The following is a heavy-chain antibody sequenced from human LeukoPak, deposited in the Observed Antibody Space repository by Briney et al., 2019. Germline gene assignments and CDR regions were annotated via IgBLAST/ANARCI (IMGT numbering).Heavy chain of an antibody. D-gene: IGHD3-3*01. J-gene: IGHJ4*02. CDR1: GFTFSGYE. V-gene: IGHV3-48*03. Sequence: GGSLGLSCAASGFTFSGYEMNWVRQAPGKGLEWVSYISRSGTIISYADSVRGRLTISRDNAKNSLYLQMNSLRAEDTAVYYCARERDDYYFDYWGQGTLVTVSS. CDR3: ARERDDYYFDY. CDR2: ISRSGTII.